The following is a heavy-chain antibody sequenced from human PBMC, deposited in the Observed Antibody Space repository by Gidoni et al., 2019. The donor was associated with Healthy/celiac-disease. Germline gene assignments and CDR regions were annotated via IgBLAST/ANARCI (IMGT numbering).Heavy chain of an antibody. CDR1: GYSFTSYW. J-gene: IGHJ6*02. Sequence: EVQLVQSGAEVKKPGESLKISCKGSGYSFTSYWIGWVRHLPGKGLEWMGIIYPGDSDTRYSPSFQGQVTISADKSISTAYLQWSSLKASDTAMYYCARATTETIAAAGTMGYYYYYYGMDVWGQGTTVTVSS. D-gene: IGHD6-13*01. CDR3: ARATTETIAAAGTMGYYYYYYGMDV. V-gene: IGHV5-51*01. CDR2: IYPGDSDT.